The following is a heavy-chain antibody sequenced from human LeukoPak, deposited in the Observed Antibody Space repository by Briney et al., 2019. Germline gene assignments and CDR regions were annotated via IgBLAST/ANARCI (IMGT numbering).Heavy chain of an antibody. Sequence: SETLSLTCTVSGGSISSYYWSWIRQPAGKGLEWIGLIYTSGSTNYNPSLKSRVTMSVDTSKNQFSLKLSSVTPADTAVYYCARDRPSPPQHAFDIWGQGTMVTVSS. CDR3: ARDRPSPPQHAFDI. V-gene: IGHV4-4*07. J-gene: IGHJ3*02. CDR2: IYTSGST. CDR1: GGSISSYY.